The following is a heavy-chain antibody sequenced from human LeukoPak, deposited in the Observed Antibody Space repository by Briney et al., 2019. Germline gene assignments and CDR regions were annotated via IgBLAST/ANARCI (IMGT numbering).Heavy chain of an antibody. CDR1: GFTFSSYA. J-gene: IGHJ6*03. V-gene: IGHV3-30-3*01. D-gene: IGHD2-2*01. Sequence: PGGSLRLSCAASGFTFSSYAMHWVRQAPGKGLEWVAVISYDGSNKYYADSVKGRFTISRDNSKNTLYLQMNSLRAEDTAVYYCAKDPPRYCSSTSCPNMDVWGKGTTVTVSS. CDR2: ISYDGSNK. CDR3: AKDPPRYCSSTSCPNMDV.